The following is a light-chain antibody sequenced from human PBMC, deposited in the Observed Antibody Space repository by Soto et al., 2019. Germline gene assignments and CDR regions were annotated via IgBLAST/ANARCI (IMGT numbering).Light chain of an antibody. J-gene: IGLJ2*01. CDR2: EVS. Sequence: QSALTQPASVSGSPGQSITISCTGTSSDVGGYNYVSWYQQHPGKAPKLMIYEVSNRPSGVSNRFSGSTSGNTASLTISGLQDEDEADYYCSSCTGSSTLVFGGGTKLTVL. CDR3: SSCTGSSTLV. CDR1: SSDVGGYNY. V-gene: IGLV2-14*01.